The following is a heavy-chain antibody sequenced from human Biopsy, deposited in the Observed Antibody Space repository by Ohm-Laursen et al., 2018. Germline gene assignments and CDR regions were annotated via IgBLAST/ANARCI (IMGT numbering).Heavy chain of an antibody. CDR1: GGSIRGSTYY. V-gene: IGHV4-39*07. Sequence: SQTLSLTCNVSGGSIRGSTYYWGWIRQTPGKGLEWIGSVYFSGNTYYNPSLGGRVTISVDTSKNQFSLKLNAVTAADTAVYYCAKGITVYGVVLPYYFDDWGQGTLVTVPS. CDR2: VYFSGNT. D-gene: IGHD3-3*01. CDR3: AKGITVYGVVLPYYFDD. J-gene: IGHJ4*02.